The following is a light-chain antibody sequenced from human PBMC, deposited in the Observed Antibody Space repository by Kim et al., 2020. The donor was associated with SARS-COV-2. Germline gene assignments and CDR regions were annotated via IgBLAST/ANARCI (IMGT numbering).Light chain of an antibody. CDR3: SAWDSSLTGWV. J-gene: IGLJ3*02. CDR1: SECRSSRG. Sequence: RPAALTCTGTSECRSSRGAVWLKQHRGHPPQRLSYKNNKRPSGISERVSASRSGNTASLTITGLRPEDEADYDCSAWDSSLTGWVFGGGTQLTVL. CDR2: KNN. V-gene: IGLV10-54*04.